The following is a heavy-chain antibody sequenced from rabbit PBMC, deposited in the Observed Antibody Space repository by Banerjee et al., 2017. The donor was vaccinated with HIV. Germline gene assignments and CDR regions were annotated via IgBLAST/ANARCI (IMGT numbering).Heavy chain of an antibody. CDR1: GIDFSNYYI. V-gene: IGHV1S43*01. J-gene: IGHJ4*01. CDR3: ARDLAGVIGWNFNL. D-gene: IGHD4-1*01. CDR2: INTGSSGST. Sequence: QQQLEESGGGLVKPGGTLTLTCKASGIDFSNYYIMSWVRQAPGKGLEWIGYINTGSSGSTYYASWAKGRFSISRSTSLNTVTLQMTSLTAADTATYFCARDLAGVIGWNFNLWGQGTLVTVS.